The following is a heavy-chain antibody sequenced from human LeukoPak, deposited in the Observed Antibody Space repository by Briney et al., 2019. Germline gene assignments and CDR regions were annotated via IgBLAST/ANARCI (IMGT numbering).Heavy chain of an antibody. CDR3: ARGYGDYTFGWFDP. J-gene: IGHJ5*02. D-gene: IGHD4-17*01. Sequence: ASVKVSCKVSGYTLTELSMHWVRQAPGKGLEWMGGFDPEDGETIYAQKFQGRVTITRNTSISTAYMELSSLRSEDTAVYYCARGYGDYTFGWFDPWGQGTLVTVSS. CDR1: GYTLTELS. V-gene: IGHV1-24*01. CDR2: FDPEDGET.